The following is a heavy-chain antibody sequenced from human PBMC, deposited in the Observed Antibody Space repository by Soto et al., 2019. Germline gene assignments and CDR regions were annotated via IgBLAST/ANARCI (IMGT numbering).Heavy chain of an antibody. CDR1: GYSISNGFY. CDR3: AREYSSSAGYFEF. CDR2: VYHSGNT. Sequence: KTSETLSLTCDVSGYSISNGFYWGWIRRPPGKGLEWIGSVYHSGNTHYNPSFRSRITISVDTSRNQFSLKLKSVSAADTALYFCAREYSSSAGYFEFWGQGSRVTVSS. J-gene: IGHJ4*02. D-gene: IGHD4-4*01. V-gene: IGHV4-38-2*02.